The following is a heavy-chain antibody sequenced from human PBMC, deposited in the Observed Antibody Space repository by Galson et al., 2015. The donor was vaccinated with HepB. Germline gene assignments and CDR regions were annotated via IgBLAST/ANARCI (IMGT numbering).Heavy chain of an antibody. CDR3: ARDRVVGRSMDV. CDR2: INTNTGNP. J-gene: IGHJ6*02. V-gene: IGHV7-4-1*02. D-gene: IGHD2-15*01. Sequence: SVKVSCKSSRYTFSNSAMNRVRQAPGQGLEWMGWINTNTGNPTYAQGFTGRFLFSLDTSVSTAYLQISSLKGEDTAVYYCARDRVVGRSMDVWGQGTTVTVSS. CDR1: RYTFSNSA.